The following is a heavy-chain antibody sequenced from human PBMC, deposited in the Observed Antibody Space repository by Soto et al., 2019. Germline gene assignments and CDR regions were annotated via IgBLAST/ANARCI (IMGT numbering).Heavy chain of an antibody. V-gene: IGHV3-21*01. J-gene: IGHJ6*02. Sequence: GGSLRLSCAASGFTFSSYSMNWVRQAPGKGLEWVSSISSSSSYIYYADSVKGRFTISRDNAKNSLYLQMNSLRAEDTAVYYCARDAYYDILTGYYRVPYGMDVWGQGTTVTVSS. D-gene: IGHD3-9*01. CDR3: ARDAYYDILTGYYRVPYGMDV. CDR2: ISSSSSYI. CDR1: GFTFSSYS.